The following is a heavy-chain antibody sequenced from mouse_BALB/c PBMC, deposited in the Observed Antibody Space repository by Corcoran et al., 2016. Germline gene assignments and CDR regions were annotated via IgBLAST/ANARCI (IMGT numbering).Heavy chain of an antibody. CDR3: ASILLYYAMDY. J-gene: IGHJ4*01. D-gene: IGHD1-1*01. Sequence: EVQLQQSGPELVKPGASRKISCKASGYSFTGYTMNWGKQRHGKNLEWIGLINPYNGGTSYNQKFKGNATLTVDKSSRTAYMELLSLTSEDSAVYYCASILLYYAMDYWGQGTSVTVSS. V-gene: IGHV1-18*01. CDR1: GYSFTGYT. CDR2: INPYNGGT.